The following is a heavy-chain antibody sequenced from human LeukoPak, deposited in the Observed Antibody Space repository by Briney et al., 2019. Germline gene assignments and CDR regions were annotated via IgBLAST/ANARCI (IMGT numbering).Heavy chain of an antibody. CDR3: ARDGRSAGLFAFDI. J-gene: IGHJ3*02. D-gene: IGHD6-13*01. CDR2: INAGNGNT. V-gene: IGHV1-3*01. CDR1: GYTFTSYA. Sequence: VASVKVSCKASGYTFTSYAMHWVRQAPGQRLEWMGWINAGNGNTKYSQKFQGRVTMTRDTSTSTVYMELSSLRSEDTAVYYCARDGRSAGLFAFDIWGQGTMVTVSS.